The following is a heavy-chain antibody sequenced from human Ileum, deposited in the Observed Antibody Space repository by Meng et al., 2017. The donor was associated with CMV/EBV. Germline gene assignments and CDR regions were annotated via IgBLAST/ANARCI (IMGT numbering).Heavy chain of an antibody. CDR1: GFTFSDYY. D-gene: IGHD6-13*01. CDR3: ARVAHHNSSPGGMDV. CDR2: ISSSGSTI. Sequence: GESLKISCAASGFTFSDYYMSWIRQAPGKGLEWGSYISSSGSTIYYEDSVKGRFTISRDNAKNSLYLQMNSLRAEDTAVYYCARVAHHNSSPGGMDVWGQGTTVTVSS. J-gene: IGHJ6*02. V-gene: IGHV3-11*01.